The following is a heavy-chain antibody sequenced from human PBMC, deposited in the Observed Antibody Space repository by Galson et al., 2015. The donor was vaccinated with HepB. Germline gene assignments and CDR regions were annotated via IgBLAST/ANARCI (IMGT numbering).Heavy chain of an antibody. CDR1: GFTFRNFG. CDR3: ARDAGQDTGWVDY. Sequence: SLRLSCAASGFTFRNFGMHWVRQAPGKGLEWVAVLWYDGSDEYYGDSVRGRFTIPRDNSRNTVYQQMGSLRADDTAVYYCARDAGQDTGWVDYWGQGTLVTVSS. D-gene: IGHD2-8*02. CDR2: LWYDGSDE. J-gene: IGHJ4*02. V-gene: IGHV3-33*01.